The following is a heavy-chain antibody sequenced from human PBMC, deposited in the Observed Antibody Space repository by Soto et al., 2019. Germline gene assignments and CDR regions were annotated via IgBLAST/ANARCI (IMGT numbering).Heavy chain of an antibody. J-gene: IGHJ6*02. Sequence: SETLSLTCAVYGGSFSGYYWSWIRQTPGKGLEWIGEINHSGSTNYNPSLKSRVTISVDTSKNQFSLKLSSVTAADTAVYYCARGLGTHKYYYGMDVWGQETTVTVSS. D-gene: IGHD1-1*01. CDR3: ARGLGTHKYYYGMDV. V-gene: IGHV4-34*01. CDR2: INHSGST. CDR1: GGSFSGYY.